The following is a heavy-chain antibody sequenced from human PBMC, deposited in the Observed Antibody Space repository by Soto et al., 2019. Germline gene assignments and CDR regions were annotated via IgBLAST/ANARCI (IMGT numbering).Heavy chain of an antibody. CDR1: GFTVSHYY. V-gene: IGHV3-53*02. Sequence: EVQLVETGGGLIQPGGSLRLSCAATGFTVSHYYMSWVRQAPGKGLEWVSLIYTGGNTHYADSVKGRFIISSDNSKNTLYLQMNTLRVEETALYYCVRGFEYWGQGTRVTVSS. CDR3: VRGFEY. CDR2: IYTGGNT. J-gene: IGHJ4*02.